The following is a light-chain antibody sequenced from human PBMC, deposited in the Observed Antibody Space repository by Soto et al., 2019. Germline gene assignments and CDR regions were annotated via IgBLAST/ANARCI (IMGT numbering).Light chain of an antibody. Sequence: QSALTQPPSASATPGQRVTISCSGGGSNIGRNYVYWYQQLPGTAPKLLIYRNNERPSGVPDRFSGSKSGASASLAISGLRSEDDTDYFCAAWDDSLSGPLFGGGTKVTVL. J-gene: IGLJ3*02. CDR2: RNN. CDR3: AAWDDSLSGPL. V-gene: IGLV1-47*01. CDR1: GSNIGRNY.